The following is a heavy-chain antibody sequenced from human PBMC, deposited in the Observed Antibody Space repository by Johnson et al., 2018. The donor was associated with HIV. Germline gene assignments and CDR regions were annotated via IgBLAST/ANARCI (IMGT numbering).Heavy chain of an antibody. CDR3: AREGVWELYAFDI. V-gene: IGHV3-15*01. D-gene: IGHD1-26*01. CDR2: IKSNTDGGTT. CDR1: GFTFSNAW. Sequence: VQLVESGGGLVKPGGSLRLSCAASGFTFSNAWMSWVRQAPGKGLEWVGRIKSNTDGGTTDYAAPVTGRFTISRDDSKNTLYLQMNSLRAEDTAVYYCAREGVWELYAFDIWGQGTTVTVSS. J-gene: IGHJ3*02.